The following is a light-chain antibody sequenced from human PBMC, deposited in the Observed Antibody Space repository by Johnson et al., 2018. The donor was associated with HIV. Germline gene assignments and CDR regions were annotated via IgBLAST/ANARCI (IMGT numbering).Light chain of an antibody. Sequence: QSVLTQPPSVSAAPGQKVTLSCSGSSSNIGNNYVSWYQQLPGTAPKLLIYDNNKRPSGIPDRFSASESGTSATRGITGLQTGDEADYYCGTWDSSLSAEVFGTGTKVTVL. CDR2: DNN. J-gene: IGLJ1*01. CDR3: GTWDSSLSAEV. V-gene: IGLV1-51*01. CDR1: SSNIGNNY.